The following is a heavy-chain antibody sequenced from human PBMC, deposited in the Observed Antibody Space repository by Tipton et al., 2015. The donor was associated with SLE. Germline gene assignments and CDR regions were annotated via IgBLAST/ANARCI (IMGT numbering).Heavy chain of an antibody. CDR1: GFTFSSYS. CDR3: ARVQNTAMVNYYYYGMDV. V-gene: IGHV3-48*01. CDR2: ISSSSSTI. J-gene: IGHJ6*02. Sequence: SLRLSCAASGFTFSSYSMNWVRQAPGKGLEWVSSISSSSSTIYYADSVKGRFTISRDNAKNSLYLQMNSLRAEDTAVYYCARVQNTAMVNYYYYGMDVWGQGTTVTVSS. D-gene: IGHD5-18*01.